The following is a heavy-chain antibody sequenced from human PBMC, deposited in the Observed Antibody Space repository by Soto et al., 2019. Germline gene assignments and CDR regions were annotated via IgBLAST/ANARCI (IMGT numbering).Heavy chain of an antibody. D-gene: IGHD3-10*01. Sequence: QVHLVQSGAEVKKPGSSVKVSCKTSGGSFNNYAVSWVRQAPGQGLEWMGGIIPNFDTPNYAQKFQDRVTINADESTSTVYMELRSLRSNDTAVYYCAVAMVREILIFESSGMHVWGQGTTVIVSS. V-gene: IGHV1-69*01. CDR1: GGSFNNYA. J-gene: IGHJ6*02. CDR2: IIPNFDTP. CDR3: AVAMVREILIFESSGMHV.